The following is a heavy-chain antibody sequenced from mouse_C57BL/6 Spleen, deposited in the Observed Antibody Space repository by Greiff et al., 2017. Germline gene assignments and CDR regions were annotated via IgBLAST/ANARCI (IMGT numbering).Heavy chain of an antibody. CDR2: IDPSDSET. CDR1: GYTFTSSW. V-gene: IGHV1-52*01. D-gene: IGHD1-1*01. Sequence: QVQLQQPGAELVRPGSSVKLSCKASGYTFTSSWLHWVKQRPIQGLEWIGNIDPSDSETHYNQKFKDKATLTVAKSSSTAYMQLSSLTSEDSAVYYCARELYYYGSSSWYFDVRGTGATVPVSS. CDR3: ARELYYYGSSSWYFDV. J-gene: IGHJ1*03.